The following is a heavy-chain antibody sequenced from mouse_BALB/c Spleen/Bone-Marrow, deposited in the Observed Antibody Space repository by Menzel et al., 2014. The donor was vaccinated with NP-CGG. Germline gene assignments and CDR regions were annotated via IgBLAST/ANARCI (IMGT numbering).Heavy chain of an antibody. CDR1: GFTFTDYY. V-gene: IGHV7-3*02. J-gene: IGHJ1*01. CDR3: ARDINYDIYWYFDV. Sequence: EVKLVESGGGLVQPGGSLRLSCATSGFTFTDYYMSWVRQPPGKALEWLGFIRSKAKGYTTEFSASVEGRFTISRDNSQSILYLQMITLRAEDSATYYCARDINYDIYWYFDVWGAGTTVTVSS. CDR2: IRSKAKGYTT. D-gene: IGHD2-4*01.